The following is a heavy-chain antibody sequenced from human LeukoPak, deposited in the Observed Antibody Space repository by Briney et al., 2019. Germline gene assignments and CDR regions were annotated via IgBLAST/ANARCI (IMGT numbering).Heavy chain of an antibody. Sequence: GGSLRLSCAASGFTFSGYGMHWVRQAPGKGLEWVAVIWYDGSNKYYADSVKGRFTISRDNPKNTLYLQMNSLRDEDTAVYYCARAGYCSGGSCYGKDYWGQGTLVTV. V-gene: IGHV3-33*01. D-gene: IGHD2-15*01. CDR2: IWYDGSNK. CDR3: ARAGYCSGGSCYGKDY. CDR1: GFTFSGYG. J-gene: IGHJ4*02.